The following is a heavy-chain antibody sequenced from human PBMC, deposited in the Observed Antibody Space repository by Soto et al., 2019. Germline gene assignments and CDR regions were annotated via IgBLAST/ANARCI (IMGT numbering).Heavy chain of an antibody. J-gene: IGHJ6*02. CDR2: ISSNGGST. CDR3: VKFISNLNRPRIAAAGSSGPGNPSGYWGQGTLVTVSSGKFYYYGMDV. V-gene: IGHV3-64D*06. CDR1: GFTFSSYA. Sequence: GGSLRLSCSASGFTFSSYAMHWVRQAPGKGLEYVSAISSNGGSTYYADSVKGRFTISRDNSKNTLYLQMSSLRAEDTAVYYCVKFISNLNRPRIAAAGSSGPGNPSGYWGQGTLVTVSSGKFYYYGMDVWGQGTTVTV. D-gene: IGHD6-13*01.